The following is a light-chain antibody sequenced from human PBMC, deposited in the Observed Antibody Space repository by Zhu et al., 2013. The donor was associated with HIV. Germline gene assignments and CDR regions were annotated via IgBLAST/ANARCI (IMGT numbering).Light chain of an antibody. V-gene: IGKV3-20*01. CDR3: QQFDSSLTWT. CDR2: RTS. Sequence: EIVLTQSPGTLSLSPGERATLSCRASQSVSSSYLAWYQQKPGQAPRLLIYRTSTRAAGIPDRFSGSGSGTDFTLIISRLEPEDFAVYYCQQFDSSLTWTFGQGDQGGNQT. J-gene: IGKJ1*01. CDR1: QSVSSSY.